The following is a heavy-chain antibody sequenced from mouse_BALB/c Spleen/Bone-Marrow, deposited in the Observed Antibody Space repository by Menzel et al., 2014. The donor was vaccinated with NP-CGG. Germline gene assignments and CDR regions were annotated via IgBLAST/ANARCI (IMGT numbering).Heavy chain of an antibody. CDR3: AREGSYDGCSGHFDF. Sequence: VKLQESGAELARPGASVRMSCKASGHSFXSFTMHWLKQRPGQGLEWIAYIVPSSAYSNYNQKFKDKATLTADRSSNTAYMQLSSLTSEDSAVYYCAREGSYDGCSGHFDFWGPGTTLTVSS. CDR2: IVPSSAYS. V-gene: IGHV1-4*01. D-gene: IGHD2-3*01. J-gene: IGHJ2*01. CDR1: GHSFXSFT.